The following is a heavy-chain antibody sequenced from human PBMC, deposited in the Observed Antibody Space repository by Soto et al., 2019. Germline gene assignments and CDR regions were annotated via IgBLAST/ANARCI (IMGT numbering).Heavy chain of an antibody. J-gene: IGHJ4*02. Sequence: GGSLRLSCAASGFTFSSYSMNWVRQAPGKGLEWVSYISSSSSTIYYADSVKGQFTISRDNAKNSLYLQMNSLRDEDTAVYYCARDNTGLRLGELSFWGQGTLVTVSS. V-gene: IGHV3-48*02. CDR3: ARDNTGLRLGELSF. D-gene: IGHD3-16*02. CDR1: GFTFSSYS. CDR2: ISSSSSTI.